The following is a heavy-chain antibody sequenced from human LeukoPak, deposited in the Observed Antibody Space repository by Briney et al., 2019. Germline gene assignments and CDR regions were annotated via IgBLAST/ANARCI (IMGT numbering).Heavy chain of an antibody. Sequence: SETLSLTCAVSGGSISSGGYSWSWIRQPPGKGLEWIGYIYHSGSTYYNPSLKSRVTISVDRSKNQFSLKLSSVTAADTAVYYCARVGGGIIIDWGQGTLVTVSS. V-gene: IGHV4-30-2*01. CDR2: IYHSGST. CDR1: GGSISSGGYS. CDR3: ARVGGGIIID. D-gene: IGHD3-10*01. J-gene: IGHJ4*02.